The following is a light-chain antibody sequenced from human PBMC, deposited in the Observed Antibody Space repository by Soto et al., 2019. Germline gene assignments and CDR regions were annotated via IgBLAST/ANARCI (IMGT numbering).Light chain of an antibody. CDR3: LLYYDGAQV. CDR2: SIN. V-gene: IGLV7-43*01. J-gene: IGLJ3*02. Sequence: QAVVTQEPSLTVSPGGTVTLTCASSTGAVTSGYYPNWFQQKPGQAPRPLIYSINNKHSWTPARFSGSLLGDKAALTLSGVKHEGEADYYCLLYYDGAQVFGGGTQLTV. CDR1: TGAVTSGYY.